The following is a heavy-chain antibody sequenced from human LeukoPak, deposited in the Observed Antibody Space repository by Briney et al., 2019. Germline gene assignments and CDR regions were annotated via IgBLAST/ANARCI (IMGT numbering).Heavy chain of an antibody. J-gene: IGHJ3*02. Sequence: PSETLSLTCTVSGGSISSSSYYWGWIRQPPGKGLEWIGSIYYSGSTYYNPSLKSRVTISVDTSKNQFSLKLSSVTAADTAVYYCARGVYYDILTDAFGIWGQGTMVTVSS. V-gene: IGHV4-39*07. CDR3: ARGVYYDILTDAFGI. CDR1: GGSISSSSYY. CDR2: IYYSGST. D-gene: IGHD3-9*01.